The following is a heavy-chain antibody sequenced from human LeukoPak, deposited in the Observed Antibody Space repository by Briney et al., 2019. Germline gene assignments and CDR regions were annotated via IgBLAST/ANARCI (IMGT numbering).Heavy chain of an antibody. D-gene: IGHD1-26*01. CDR2: IYSGGST. CDR3: ARVAWELLLFDY. CDR1: GFTVSSNY. J-gene: IGHJ4*02. V-gene: IGHV3-53*01. Sequence: GGSLRLSCAASGFTVSSNYMSWVRQAPGKGLEWVSVIYSGGSTYYADSVKGRFTISRDNSKNTLYLQMNSLGAEDTAVYYCARVAWELLLFDYWGQGTLVTVSS.